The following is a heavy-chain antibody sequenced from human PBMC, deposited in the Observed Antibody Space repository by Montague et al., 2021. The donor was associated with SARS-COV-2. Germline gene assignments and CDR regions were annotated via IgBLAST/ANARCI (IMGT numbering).Heavy chain of an antibody. D-gene: IGHD1-1*01. CDR2: IFYNGYT. CDR1: GGTVRDYY. V-gene: IGHV4-59*08. J-gene: IGHJ5*02. Sequence: SETLSLTCTVSGGTVRDYYWNWIRQTPGKGLEWIGHIFYNGYTKXNPSLESRVTLSVDTPGNQFFLSLRSVTASDTVTYFCARHSVSEDGTFFRSYFDPWGQGAQVIVSS. CDR3: ARHSVSEDGTFFRSYFDP.